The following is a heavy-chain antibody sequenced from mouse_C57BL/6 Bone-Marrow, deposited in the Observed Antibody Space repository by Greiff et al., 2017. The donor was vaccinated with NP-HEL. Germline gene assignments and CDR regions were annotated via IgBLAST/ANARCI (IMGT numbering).Heavy chain of an antibody. CDR1: GYTFTEYT. V-gene: IGHV1-62-2*01. J-gene: IGHJ4*01. Sequence: QVQLQQSGAELVKPGASVKLSCKASGYTFTEYTIHWVKQRSGQGLEWIGWFYPGSGSIKYNEKFKDKATLTADKSSSTVYMELSRLTSEDSAVYFCARHEEGGILRQYPYAMDYWGQGTSVTVSS. CDR2: FYPGSGSI. CDR3: ARHEEGGILRQYPYAMDY. D-gene: IGHD1-1*01.